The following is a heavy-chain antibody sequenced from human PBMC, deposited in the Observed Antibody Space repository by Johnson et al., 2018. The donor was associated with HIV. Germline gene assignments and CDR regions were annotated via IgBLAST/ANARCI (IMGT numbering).Heavy chain of an antibody. D-gene: IGHD1-26*01. CDR1: GFTFSSYA. Sequence: VQLVESGGGVVQPGRSLRLSCAASGFTFSSYAMHWVRQAPGKGLEGVAVISYDGSNQYYADSMKGRFTIYRDNSKNTLYLQMNILRAEDTAAYYCASRPYSGDEDAFDIWGQGTMVTVSS. V-gene: IGHV3-30*04. CDR3: ASRPYSGDEDAFDI. J-gene: IGHJ3*02. CDR2: ISYDGSNQ.